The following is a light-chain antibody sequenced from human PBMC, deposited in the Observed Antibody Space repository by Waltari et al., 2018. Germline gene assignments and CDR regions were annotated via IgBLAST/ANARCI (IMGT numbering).Light chain of an antibody. CDR2: AAS. J-gene: IGKJ2*01. CDR3: QQSYSTPRT. CDR1: QSISSS. Sequence: DIQLTQSASSLSASVRARVTITCRASQSISSSLNWYQQKPGKAPKLLIYAASSLQSGVPSRFSGRGSGTDFTLTISSLQPEDFATYYCQQSYSTPRTFGQGTKLEIK. V-gene: IGKV1-39*01.